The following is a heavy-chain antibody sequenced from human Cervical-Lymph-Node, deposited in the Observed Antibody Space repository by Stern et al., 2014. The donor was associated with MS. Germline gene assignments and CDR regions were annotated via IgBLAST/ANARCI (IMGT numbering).Heavy chain of an antibody. CDR2: INTNTGNT. CDR3: ARVKPAAILDY. CDR1: GYTFTRNA. J-gene: IGHJ4*02. V-gene: IGHV7-4-1*02. Sequence: VQLVQSGSELKKPGASVKVSCKASGYTFTRNAMNWVRQAPGQRLEWMGWINTNTGNTTYAQGFTGRFVFSLDTSVSTAYLQISSLKAEDPAIYYCARVKPAAILDYWGQGTLVTVSS. D-gene: IGHD2-2*01.